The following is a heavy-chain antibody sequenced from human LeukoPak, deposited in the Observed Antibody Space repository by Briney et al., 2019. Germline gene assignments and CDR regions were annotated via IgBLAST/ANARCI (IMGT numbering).Heavy chain of an antibody. CDR1: GGSISSYY. V-gene: IGHV4-59*01. D-gene: IGHD2-21*01. CDR2: IYYSGST. Sequence: SETLSLTCTVSGGSISSYYWSWIRQPPGKGLEWIGYIYYSGSTNYNPSHKSRVTISVDTSKNQFSLKLSSVTAADTAVYYCARGAYPDAFDIWGQGTMVTVSS. CDR3: ARGAYPDAFDI. J-gene: IGHJ3*02.